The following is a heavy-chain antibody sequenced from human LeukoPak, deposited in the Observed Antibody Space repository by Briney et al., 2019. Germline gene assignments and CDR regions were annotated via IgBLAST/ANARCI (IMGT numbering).Heavy chain of an antibody. CDR1: GGSISGYY. D-gene: IGHD2-8*01. CDR3: ARSMLGAI. V-gene: IGHV4-59*01. Sequence: SETLSLICSVSGGSISGYYLSWVRQFPGKGLEWIGYVHYTGKTNYNASLTGRVTISVDASNTQISLRLSSVTAADTAVYYCARSMLGAIRGQGALVTVSS. CDR2: VHYTGKT. J-gene: IGHJ4*02.